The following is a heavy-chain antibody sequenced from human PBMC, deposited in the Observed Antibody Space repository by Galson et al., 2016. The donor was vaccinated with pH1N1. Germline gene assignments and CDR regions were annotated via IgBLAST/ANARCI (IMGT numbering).Heavy chain of an antibody. Sequence: SVKVSCKASGYTLSRYYMHWLRQAPGQGLEWMGIIDPSSGSTTYAQKFQGRVTMTHDTATNTVYMELSSLRSDDTAVYYCDRRYYFDYWGQGTLVAVSS. V-gene: IGHV1-46*03. J-gene: IGHJ4*02. CDR3: DRRYYFDY. CDR1: GYTLSRYY. CDR2: IDPSSGST.